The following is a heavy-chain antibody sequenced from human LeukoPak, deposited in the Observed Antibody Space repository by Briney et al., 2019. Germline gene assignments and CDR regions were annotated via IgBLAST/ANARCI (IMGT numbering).Heavy chain of an antibody. V-gene: IGHV3-30*03. J-gene: IGHJ4*02. CDR1: GFTFSSYG. D-gene: IGHD1-26*01. Sequence: GRSLRLSCAASGFTFSSYGMHWVRLAPGKGLEWVAVISYDGSNKYYADSVKGRFTISRDNSKNTLYLQMNSLRADDTAVYYCTRESGSYHGNDYWGQGTLVTVSS. CDR2: ISYDGSNK. CDR3: TRESGSYHGNDY.